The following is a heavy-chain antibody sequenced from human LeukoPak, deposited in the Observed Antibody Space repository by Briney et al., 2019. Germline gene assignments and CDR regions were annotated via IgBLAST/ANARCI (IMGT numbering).Heavy chain of an antibody. D-gene: IGHD2-15*01. Sequence: SVKVSCKASGGTFSSYAISWVRQAPGQGLEWMGGIIPIFGTANYAQKFQGRVTITADESTSTAYMELRSLRSDDTAVYYCASPYCSGGTCYAHDAFDIWGQGTMVTVSS. V-gene: IGHV1-69*13. CDR2: IIPIFGTA. CDR3: ASPYCSGGTCYAHDAFDI. J-gene: IGHJ3*02. CDR1: GGTFSSYA.